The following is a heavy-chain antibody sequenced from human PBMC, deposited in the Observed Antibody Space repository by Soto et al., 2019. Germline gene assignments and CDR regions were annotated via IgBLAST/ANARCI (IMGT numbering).Heavy chain of an antibody. D-gene: IGHD3-10*01. CDR1: GFSRSTSGVG. V-gene: IGHV2-5*02. Sequence: SGPTLVNPTQTLTLTCTFSGFSRSTSGVGVGWIRQPPGKALEWLAVSYWDDDKSYSPSLKRRLTITMNTSKHQWVLTMTNMDPVDTATYYCAHAFLEISYYYYSLDVCGKGTTVTVSS. CDR3: AHAFLEISYYYYSLDV. CDR2: SYWDDDK. J-gene: IGHJ6*03.